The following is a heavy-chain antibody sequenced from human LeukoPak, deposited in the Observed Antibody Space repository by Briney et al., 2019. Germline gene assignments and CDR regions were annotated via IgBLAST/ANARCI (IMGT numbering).Heavy chain of an antibody. J-gene: IGHJ4*02. CDR3: ARDQYDTWSRRGNFDS. CDR2: IKLDGSEK. V-gene: IGHV3-7*03. D-gene: IGHD3-3*01. CDR1: GFTFGKYW. Sequence: GGSLRLSCVASGFTFGKYWMSWVRQAPGKGLEWVANIKLDGSEKNYVDSVKGRFTISRDNTKNPLYLQMNSLRVEDTAVFYCARDQYDTWSRRGNFDSWGQGTLVIVSS.